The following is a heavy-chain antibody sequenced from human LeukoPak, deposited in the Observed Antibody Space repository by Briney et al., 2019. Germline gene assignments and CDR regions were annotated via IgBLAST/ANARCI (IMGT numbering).Heavy chain of an antibody. Sequence: ASVKVSCKASGYTFTSYDINWVRQATGQGLEWMGWMNPNSGNTGYAQKFQGRVTMTRNTSISTAYMELSSLRSEDTAVYYCARSMVRRVRTPVRYWGQGTLVTVSS. J-gene: IGHJ4*02. CDR1: GYTFTSYD. D-gene: IGHD3-10*01. CDR3: ARSMVRRVRTPVRY. CDR2: MNPNSGNT. V-gene: IGHV1-8*01.